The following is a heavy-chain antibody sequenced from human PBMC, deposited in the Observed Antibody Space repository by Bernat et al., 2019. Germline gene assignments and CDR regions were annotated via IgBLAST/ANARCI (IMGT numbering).Heavy chain of an antibody. CDR2: IIPILGIA. D-gene: IGHD3-10*01. Sequence: QVQLVQSGAEVKKPGSSVKVSCKASGGTFSSYTISWVRQAPGQGLEWMGRIIPILGIANYAQKFQGRVTITADKSTSTAYMELSSLRSEDTAVYYCARGDFYVSGSYASWGQGTLVTVSS. J-gene: IGHJ5*02. CDR1: GGTFSSYT. V-gene: IGHV1-69*02. CDR3: ARGDFYVSGSYAS.